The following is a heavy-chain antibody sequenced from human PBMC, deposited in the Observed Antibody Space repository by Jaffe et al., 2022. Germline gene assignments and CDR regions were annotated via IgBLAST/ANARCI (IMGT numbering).Heavy chain of an antibody. D-gene: IGHD6-13*01. CDR3: ARRMAAPGRRFDS. V-gene: IGHV1-69*05. CDR2: IIPLHDTA. CDR1: GGTFINYA. J-gene: IGHJ4*02. Sequence: QVQLVQSGAEVKKPGSSVKVSCQASGGTFINYAINWVRQAPGHGLEWMGQIIPLHDTAKSVRTFQDRVTMYTDESTNTAYMELSSLRSEDTAVYYCARRMAAPGRRFDSWGQGTLVTVSS.